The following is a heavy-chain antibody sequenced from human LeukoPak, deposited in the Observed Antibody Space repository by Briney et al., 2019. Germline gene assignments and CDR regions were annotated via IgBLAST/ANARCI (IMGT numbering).Heavy chain of an antibody. V-gene: IGHV3-64D*09. CDR1: GFTFSSYA. CDR2: INNNGVNT. Sequence: GGSLRLSCSASGFTFSSYAMHWVRQAPGKGLQYVSSINNNGVNTYYADSVKGRFTVSRDNSKSTLYLQMSSLRTEDTAVYYCVRRWSADDHDYWGQGTLVTVSS. CDR3: VRRWSADDHDY. D-gene: IGHD4-23*01. J-gene: IGHJ4*02.